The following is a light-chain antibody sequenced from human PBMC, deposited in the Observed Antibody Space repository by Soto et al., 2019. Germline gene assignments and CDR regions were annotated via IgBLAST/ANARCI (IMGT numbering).Light chain of an antibody. CDR1: QSVSSN. Sequence: EIVMTQSPATLSVSPGERATLSCRASQSVSSNLAWYQQKPGQAPRLLIYGASTRATGIPARFSGSGSGTEFTLTISSLQSEDFAVYYCQQYNNWPVTFGQGTKVDNK. CDR3: QQYNNWPVT. CDR2: GAS. V-gene: IGKV3-15*01. J-gene: IGKJ1*01.